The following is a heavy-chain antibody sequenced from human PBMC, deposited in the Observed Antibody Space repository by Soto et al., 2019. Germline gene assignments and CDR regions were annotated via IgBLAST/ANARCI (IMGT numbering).Heavy chain of an antibody. CDR3: ARDLWGYCGTDCYPLDV. CDR1: GGSISGYY. V-gene: IGHV4-59*01. J-gene: IGHJ6*02. Sequence: SETLSLTCTVSGGSISGYYWSWIRPPPGKGLEWIGYMYNTGSTVYNPSFKSRVTISVDTSKNQFSLKLNSVTAADTAVYYCARDLWGYCGTDCYPLDVWGQGTTVTVSS. D-gene: IGHD2-21*02. CDR2: MYNTGST.